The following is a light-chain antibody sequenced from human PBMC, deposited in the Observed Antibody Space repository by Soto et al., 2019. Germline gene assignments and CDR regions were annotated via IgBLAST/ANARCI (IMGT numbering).Light chain of an antibody. CDR1: GSDIGNYNL. V-gene: IGLV2-23*02. CDR2: EVN. J-gene: IGLJ3*02. CDR3: CSYAGSSLWM. Sequence: QSALTQPAAVAGSLGQSITISCSGSGSDIGNYNLVSWYQQQPGKVPRLIIYEVNKGPSGVSNRFSGSKSGNTASLTISDLQPDDECLYYCCSYAGSSLWMFGGGTKLTVL.